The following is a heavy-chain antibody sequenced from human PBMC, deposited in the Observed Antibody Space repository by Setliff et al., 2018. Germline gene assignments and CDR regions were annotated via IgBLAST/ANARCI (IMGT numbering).Heavy chain of an antibody. CDR2: ISGYGSRT. CDR1: GFTFSSYA. J-gene: IGHJ6*03. D-gene: IGHD3-22*01. CDR3: ARDGGGFYDSGAYHPRDMDV. Sequence: GGSLRLSCAASGFTFSSYAMTWVRQAPGKGLEWVSGISGYGSRTYYADSVKGRSTISRDNSQNSLYLQMNSLRPEDTAVYYCARDGGGFYDSGAYHPRDMDVWGRGTTVTVSS. V-gene: IGHV3-23*01.